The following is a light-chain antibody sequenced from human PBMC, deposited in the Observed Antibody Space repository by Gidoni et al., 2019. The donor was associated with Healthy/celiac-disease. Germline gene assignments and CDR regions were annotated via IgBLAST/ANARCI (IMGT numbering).Light chain of an antibody. Sequence: EIVLTQSPGTLSLSPGERATLPCRASQSVSSSYLAWYQQKPGQAPRLLIYSASSTATGIPDRFSGSGSGTDFTLTISRLAPEDFAVYYCQQYGSSPYTFGQGTKLEIK. V-gene: IGKV3-20*01. CDR3: QQYGSSPYT. J-gene: IGKJ2*01. CDR2: SAS. CDR1: QSVSSSY.